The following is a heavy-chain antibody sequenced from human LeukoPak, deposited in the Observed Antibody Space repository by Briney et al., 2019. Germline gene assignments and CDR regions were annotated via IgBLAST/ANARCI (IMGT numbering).Heavy chain of an antibody. CDR2: IFYSGST. V-gene: IGHV4-59*01. J-gene: IGHJ4*02. CDR3: ARGQWYYDNRAYRAHDFNY. CDR1: LAPISGCY. Sequence: KPSETLSLTCTVPLAPISGCYGSWIRQPPGKGLEWIGYIFYSGSTNYNPSLKSRVTMSVDTSKNHFSLKLSSVTAADTDMYYCARGQWYYDNRAYRAHDFNYWGQGTLVTVSS. D-gene: IGHD3-16*01.